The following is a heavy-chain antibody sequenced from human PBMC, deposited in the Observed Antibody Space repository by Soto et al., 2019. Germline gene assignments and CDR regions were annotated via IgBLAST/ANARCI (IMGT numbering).Heavy chain of an antibody. V-gene: IGHV5-51*01. D-gene: IGHD6-13*01. Sequence: EVQLVQSGAEVKKPGESLKISCKGSGYSFTSYWIGWVRQMPGKGLEWMGIIYPGDSDTRYSPSFQGQVTISADKSISTAYLQWSSMKASDTAMYYCARLGLGSSSWYNWFDPWGQGTLVTVSS. CDR1: GYSFTSYW. CDR2: IYPGDSDT. CDR3: ARLGLGSSSWYNWFDP. J-gene: IGHJ5*02.